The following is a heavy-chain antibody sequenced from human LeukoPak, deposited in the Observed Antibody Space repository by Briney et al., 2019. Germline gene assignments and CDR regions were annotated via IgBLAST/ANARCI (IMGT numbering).Heavy chain of an antibody. CDR2: ISSSGSTI. CDR3: AGQWLVSDY. J-gene: IGHJ4*02. Sequence: PGGSLRLSCAASGFTFSSYEMNWVRQAPGKGLEWVSYISSSGSTIYYADSVKGRFTISRDNAKNSLYLQMNSLRAEDAAVYYYAGQWLVSDYWGQGTLVTVSS. D-gene: IGHD6-19*01. CDR1: GFTFSSYE. V-gene: IGHV3-48*03.